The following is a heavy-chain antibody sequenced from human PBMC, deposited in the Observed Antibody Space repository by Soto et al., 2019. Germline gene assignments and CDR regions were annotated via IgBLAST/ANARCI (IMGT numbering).Heavy chain of an antibody. CDR2: INAGNGNT. J-gene: IGHJ6*02. V-gene: IGHV1-3*01. CDR3: ARVRYSSSWSYYYYGMDV. D-gene: IGHD6-13*01. Sequence: ASVKVSCKASGYTFTSYAMHWVRQAPGQRLEWMGWINAGNGNTKYSQKFQGRVTITRDTSASTAYMELSGLRSEDTAVYYCARVRYSSSWSYYYYGMDVWGQGTTVTVSS. CDR1: GYTFTSYA.